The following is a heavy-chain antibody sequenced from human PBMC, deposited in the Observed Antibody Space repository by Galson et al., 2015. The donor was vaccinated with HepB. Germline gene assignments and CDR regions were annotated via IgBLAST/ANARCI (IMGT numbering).Heavy chain of an antibody. CDR1: GFTVSSNY. D-gene: IGHD6-13*01. V-gene: IGHV3-66*01. CDR3: ARDRYSSSWYVRYFDL. Sequence: SLRLSCAASGFTVSSNYMSWVRQAPGKGLEWVSVIYSGGSTYYADSVKGRFTISRDNSKNTLYLQMNSLRAEDTAVYYCARDRYSSSWYVRYFDLWGRGTLVTVSS. J-gene: IGHJ2*01. CDR2: IYSGGST.